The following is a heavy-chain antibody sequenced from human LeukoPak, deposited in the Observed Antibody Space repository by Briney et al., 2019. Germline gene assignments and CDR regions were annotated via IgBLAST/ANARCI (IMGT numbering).Heavy chain of an antibody. V-gene: IGHV1-2*02. Sequence: ASVKVSCKASGYTSTGYYIHWVRQAPGQGLEWMGWINPNSGGTKYAQKFQGRVTITRDTSISTAYMELSSLTSDDTALYYCATDGAVAGTAYPEYWGQGTLVTVSS. J-gene: IGHJ4*02. D-gene: IGHD6-19*01. CDR1: GYTSTGYY. CDR3: ATDGAVAGTAYPEY. CDR2: INPNSGGT.